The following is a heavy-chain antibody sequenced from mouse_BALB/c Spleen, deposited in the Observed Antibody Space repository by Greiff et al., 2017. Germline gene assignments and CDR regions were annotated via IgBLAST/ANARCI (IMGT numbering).Heavy chain of an antibody. CDR3: ARQNLWLRRSYWYFDV. D-gene: IGHD2-2*01. V-gene: IGHV5-12-1*01. J-gene: IGHJ1*01. Sequence: EVHLVESGGGLVKPGGSLKLSCAASGFAFSSYDMSWVRQTPEKRLEWVAYISSGGGSTYYPDTVKGRFTISRDNAKNTLYLQMSSLKSEDTAMYYCARQNLWLRRSYWYFDVWGAGTTVTVSS. CDR1: GFAFSSYD. CDR2: ISSGGGST.